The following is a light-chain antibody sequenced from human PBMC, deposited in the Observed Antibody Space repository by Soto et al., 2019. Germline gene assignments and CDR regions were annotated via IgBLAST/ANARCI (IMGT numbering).Light chain of an antibody. Sequence: DIQMTKSPSTLSAYVGDRVTITCRASQSVRSWLAWYQQKPGTAPKLLIFDASRLESGVPSRFSGSASGTEFTLTISSLQPDDFATYYCQQYDNYPLTFGGGTKVAIK. CDR3: QQYDNYPLT. CDR2: DAS. V-gene: IGKV1-5*01. J-gene: IGKJ4*01. CDR1: QSVRSW.